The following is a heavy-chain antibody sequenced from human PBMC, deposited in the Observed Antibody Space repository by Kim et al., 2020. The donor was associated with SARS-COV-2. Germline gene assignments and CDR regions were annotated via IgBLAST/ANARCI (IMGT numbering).Heavy chain of an antibody. J-gene: IGHJ4*02. Sequence: SETLSLTCTVSGGSISSSSYYWGWIRQPPGKGLEWIGSIYYSGSTYYNPSLKSRVTISVDTSKNQFSLKLSSVTAADTAVYYCARHRTTRYRSGYYPNYLYYWGQGTLVTVSS. CDR2: IYYSGST. V-gene: IGHV4-39*01. D-gene: IGHD3-9*01. CDR1: GGSISSSSYY. CDR3: ARHRTTRYRSGYYPNYLYY.